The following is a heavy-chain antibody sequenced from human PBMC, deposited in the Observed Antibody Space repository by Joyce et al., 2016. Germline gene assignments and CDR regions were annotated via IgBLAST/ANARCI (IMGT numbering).Heavy chain of an antibody. CDR3: AIVRAIFGVGTVFDY. V-gene: IGHV3-48*02. CDR2: ITSSIATM. CDR1: GFSFRSYS. Sequence: EVELVESGGGLVQPGGFLRLSCAASGFSFRSYSMNWVRQAPGKGLEWVTYITSSIATMSYADSVKGRFTTSRDNAKNSVYLQMNSLRDEDTAVYYCAIVRAIFGVGTVFDYWGQGTLVTVSS. J-gene: IGHJ4*02. D-gene: IGHD3-3*01.